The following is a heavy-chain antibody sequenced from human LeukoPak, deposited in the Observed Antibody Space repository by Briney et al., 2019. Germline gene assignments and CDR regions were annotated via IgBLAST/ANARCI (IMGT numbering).Heavy chain of an antibody. CDR2: INLSGLRT. D-gene: IGHD6-19*01. CDR3: AGTRYSSGLGPFDY. Sequence: GGSLRLSCGASGFTFTSSAMSWVRQAPGKGLEWVSAINLSGLRTYYADSVKGRFTISRDSPKNTLYLQMHSLRAEDTAVYYCAGTRYSSGLGPFDYWGQGTLVTVSS. J-gene: IGHJ4*02. V-gene: IGHV3-23*01. CDR1: GFTFTSSA.